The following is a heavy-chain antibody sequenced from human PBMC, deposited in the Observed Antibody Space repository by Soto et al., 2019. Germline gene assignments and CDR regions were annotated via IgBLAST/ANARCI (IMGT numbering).Heavy chain of an antibody. V-gene: IGHV4-59*08. CDR2: IYYSGST. D-gene: IGHD1-1*01. CDR1: GGSIGSYY. Sequence: PSETLSLTCTVSGGSIGSYYWSWIGQPPGKGLEWIGYIYYSGSTNYNPSLKSRVTISVDTSKNQFSLKLSSVTAADTAVYYCASTRPQLGPNWFDPWGQGTLVTVS. CDR3: ASTRPQLGPNWFDP. J-gene: IGHJ5*02.